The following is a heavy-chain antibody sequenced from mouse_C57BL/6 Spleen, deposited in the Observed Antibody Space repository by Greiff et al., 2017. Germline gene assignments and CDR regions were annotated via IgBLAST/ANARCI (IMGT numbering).Heavy chain of an antibody. J-gene: IGHJ4*01. CDR3: ARSLTTEGMDY. V-gene: IGHV5-9*01. CDR2: ISGGGGNT. CDR1: GFTFSSYT. D-gene: IGHD1-1*01. Sequence: EVMLVESGGGLVKPGGSLKLSCAASGFTFSSYTMSWVRQTPEKRLEWVATISGGGGNTYYPDSVKGRFPISRDNAKNTLYLQMSSLRSEDTALYYCARSLTTEGMDYWGQGTSVTVSS.